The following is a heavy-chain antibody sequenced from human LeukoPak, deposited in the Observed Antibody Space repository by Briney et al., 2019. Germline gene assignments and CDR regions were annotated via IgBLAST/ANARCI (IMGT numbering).Heavy chain of an antibody. J-gene: IGHJ6*03. CDR2: INHSGST. Sequence: SETLSLTCAVYGGSFSGYYWSWIRQPPGKGLEWIGEINHSGSTNYNPSLKSRVTISVDTSKNQFSLRLSSVTAADTAVYYCATGTGGSSAQGGGYYYMDAWGKGTTVTVSS. V-gene: IGHV4-34*01. D-gene: IGHD2-2*01. CDR3: ATGTGGSSAQGGGYYYMDA. CDR1: GGSFSGYY.